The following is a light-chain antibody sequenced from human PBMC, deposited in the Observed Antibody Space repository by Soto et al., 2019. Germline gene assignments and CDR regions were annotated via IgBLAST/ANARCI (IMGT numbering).Light chain of an antibody. Sequence: DIQFTTSPSFLSASVVDIVTITCRASQGISSYLAWYQQKPGKAPKLLIYAASTLQSGVPSRFSGSESGTEFTLTISRLQPEDFATYYCQQLNSYTLTVGGGT. CDR2: AAS. CDR3: QQLNSYTLT. V-gene: IGKV1-9*01. J-gene: IGKJ4*01. CDR1: QGISSY.